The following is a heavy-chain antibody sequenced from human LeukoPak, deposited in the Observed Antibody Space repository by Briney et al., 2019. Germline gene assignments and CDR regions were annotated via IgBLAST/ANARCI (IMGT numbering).Heavy chain of an antibody. CDR1: GYTFTGYY. V-gene: IGHV1-2*02. Sequence: ASVKVSCKASGYTFTGYYMHWVRQAPGQGLEWLGWINPSSGGTNYAQKFQGRVTMTRDTSIGTAYMELSRLRSDDTAVYYCARMYYYASGNSDREKYYFDYWGQGTLVTVSS. CDR3: ARMYYYASGNSDREKYYFDY. D-gene: IGHD3-10*01. J-gene: IGHJ4*02. CDR2: INPSSGGT.